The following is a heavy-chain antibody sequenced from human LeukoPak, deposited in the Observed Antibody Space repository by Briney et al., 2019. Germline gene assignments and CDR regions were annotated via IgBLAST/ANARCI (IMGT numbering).Heavy chain of an antibody. J-gene: IGHJ4*02. CDR1: GFTFSSYA. CDR2: ISGSGGNT. D-gene: IGHD6-6*01. Sequence: PGGSLRLSCAASGFTFSSYAMSWVRQAPGKGLEWVSPISGSGGNTYYAASVKGRFTISRDNSKNTLYLQMNSLRAEATAVYYCHKYSSSGTDYWGQGTLVTVSS. CDR3: HKYSSSGTDY. V-gene: IGHV3-23*01.